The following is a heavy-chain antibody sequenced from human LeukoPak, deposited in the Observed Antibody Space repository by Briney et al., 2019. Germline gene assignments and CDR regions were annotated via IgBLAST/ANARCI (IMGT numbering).Heavy chain of an antibody. CDR2: IYYSGST. D-gene: IGHD3-10*01. CDR1: GGSISSYY. J-gene: IGHJ4*02. CDR3: ARHGGSVTPDY. V-gene: IGHV4-39*01. Sequence: SETLSLTCIVSGGSISSYYWGWIRQPPGKGLEWIGSIYYSGSTYYNPSLKSRVTISVDTSKNQFSLKLSSVTAADTAVYYCARHGGSVTPDYWGQGTLVTVSS.